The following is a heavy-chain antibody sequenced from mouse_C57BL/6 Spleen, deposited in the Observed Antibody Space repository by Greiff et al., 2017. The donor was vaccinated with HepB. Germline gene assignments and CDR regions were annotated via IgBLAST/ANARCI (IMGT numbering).Heavy chain of an antibody. Sequence: EVKLMESGEGLVKPGGSLKLSCAASGFTFSSYAMSWVRQTPEKRLEWVAYISSGGDYIYYADTVKGRFTISRDNARNTLYLQMSSLKSEDTAMYYCTRDLDYYGSSFYYAMDYWGQGTSVTVSS. V-gene: IGHV5-9-1*02. CDR1: GFTFSSYA. D-gene: IGHD1-1*01. J-gene: IGHJ4*01. CDR3: TRDLDYYGSSFYYAMDY. CDR2: ISSGGDYI.